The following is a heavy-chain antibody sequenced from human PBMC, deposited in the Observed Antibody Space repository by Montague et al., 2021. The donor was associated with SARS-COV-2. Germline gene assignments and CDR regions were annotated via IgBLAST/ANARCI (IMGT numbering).Heavy chain of an antibody. CDR1: GDSVSSNIAT. CDR3: ARIPVGSKYYFDF. CDR2: TYYRSKWYN. Sequence: CAISGDSVSSNIATWNWIRQSPSRGLGWLGRTYYRSKWYNDYAESVKSRITIDPGTSKHQFSLHLNSVTPEDTAVYYCARIPVGSKYYFDFWGQGTLVTVSS. V-gene: IGHV6-1*01. J-gene: IGHJ4*02. D-gene: IGHD2-2*01.